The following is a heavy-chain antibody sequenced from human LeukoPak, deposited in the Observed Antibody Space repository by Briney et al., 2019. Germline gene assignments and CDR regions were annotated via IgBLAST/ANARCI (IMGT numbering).Heavy chain of an antibody. CDR1: GGTFSSYA. J-gene: IGHJ3*02. CDR2: IIPIFGTA. Sequence: ALVKVSCKASGGTFSSYAISWVRQAPGQGLEWMGRIIPIFGTANYAQKFQGRVTITTDESTSTAYMELSSLRSEDTAVYYCARPLYSSSWYRKTDAFDIWGQGTMVTVSS. D-gene: IGHD6-13*01. V-gene: IGHV1-69*05. CDR3: ARPLYSSSWYRKTDAFDI.